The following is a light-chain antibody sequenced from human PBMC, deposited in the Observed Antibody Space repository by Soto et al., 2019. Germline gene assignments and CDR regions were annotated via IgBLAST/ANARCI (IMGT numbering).Light chain of an antibody. CDR1: ELSKQY. CDR2: DDS. Sequence: SYELTQTPSVSVSPGQTARITCSGDELSKQYVYWYQQKPGQAPVLVVYDDSDRPSGIPERFSGSNSGNTATLTISRVEAGDEADYFCHVWDSSSEHVFGTGTKVTVL. CDR3: HVWDSSSEHV. V-gene: IGLV3-21*02. J-gene: IGLJ1*01.